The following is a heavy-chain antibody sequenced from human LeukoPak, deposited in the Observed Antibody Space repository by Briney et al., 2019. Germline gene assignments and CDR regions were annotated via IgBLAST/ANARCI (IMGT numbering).Heavy chain of an antibody. J-gene: IGHJ4*02. CDR3: VRDYNWGFDY. CDR2: IKSKTDGGTT. Sequence: PGGSLRLSCAASGFTFNNAWMSWVRQAPGKGLEWVGRIKSKTDGGTTDYAAPVKGRFTISRDNSKNNVYLQMYSLRVEDTSIYYCVRDYNWGFDYWGQGTVVTVSS. V-gene: IGHV3-15*01. D-gene: IGHD1-1*01. CDR1: GFTFNNAW.